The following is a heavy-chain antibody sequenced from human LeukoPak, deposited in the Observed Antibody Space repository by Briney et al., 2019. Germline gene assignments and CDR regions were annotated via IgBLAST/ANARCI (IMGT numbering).Heavy chain of an antibody. CDR1: GYTFTSYG. CDR2: ISAYNGNT. J-gene: IGHJ4*02. D-gene: IGHD3-3*01. Sequence: ASVKVSCKASGYTFTSYGISWVRQAPGQGLEWMGWISAYNGNTNYAQKLQGRVTMTTDTSTSTAYMELRSLRSDDTAVYYCAIGYYDFWSGYPYYFDYWGQGTLVTVSS. V-gene: IGHV1-18*01. CDR3: AIGYYDFWSGYPYYFDY.